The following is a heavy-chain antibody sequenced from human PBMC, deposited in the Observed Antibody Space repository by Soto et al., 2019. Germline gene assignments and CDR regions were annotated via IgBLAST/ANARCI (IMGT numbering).Heavy chain of an antibody. D-gene: IGHD6-6*01. CDR1: GYTFTSYG. Sequence: QVQLVQSGAEVKKPGASVRVSCKASGYTFTSYGISWVRQAPGQGLEWMGWISAYNGNTKYSQKFQGRVTITRDTSASTAYMELSSLRSEDTAVYYCALGSSSVGYYYYGMDVWGQGTTVTVSS. CDR3: ALGSSSVGYYYYGMDV. J-gene: IGHJ6*02. V-gene: IGHV1-18*04. CDR2: ISAYNGNT.